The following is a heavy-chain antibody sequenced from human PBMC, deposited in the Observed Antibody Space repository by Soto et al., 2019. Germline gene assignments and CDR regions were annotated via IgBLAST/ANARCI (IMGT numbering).Heavy chain of an antibody. J-gene: IGHJ3*02. CDR3: AKLRGSAPSDAFDI. V-gene: IGHV3-23*01. D-gene: IGHD2-2*01. CDR1: GFTFSSYA. Sequence: GGSLRLSCAASGFTFSSYAMSWVRQAPGKGLEWVSTIRGSGGSTYYADSVKGRFTISRDNSQNTLYLQMNSLRAEDTAIYYCAKLRGSAPSDAFDIWGQGTMVTVSS. CDR2: IRGSGGST.